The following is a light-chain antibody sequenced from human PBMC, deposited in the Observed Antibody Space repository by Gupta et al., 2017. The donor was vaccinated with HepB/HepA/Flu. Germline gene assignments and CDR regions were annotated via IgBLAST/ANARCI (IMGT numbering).Light chain of an antibody. V-gene: IGKV4-1*01. CDR1: QSVLYSSNNKNY. CDR2: WAS. Sequence: IVMPQSPDSLAVSLGARATINCKSSQSVLYSSNNKNYLAWYQQKPGQPPKLLIFWASTRESGVPDRFSGSGSGTDFTLKISRLLAEDVAVYYCQQYVRTPLTFGGGTKVEIK. J-gene: IGKJ4*01. CDR3: QQYVRTPLT.